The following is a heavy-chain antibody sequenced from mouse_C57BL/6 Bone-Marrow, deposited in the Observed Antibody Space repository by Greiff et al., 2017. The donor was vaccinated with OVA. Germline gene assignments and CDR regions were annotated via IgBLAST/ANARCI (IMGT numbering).Heavy chain of an antibody. J-gene: IGHJ3*01. D-gene: IGHD1-1*01. V-gene: IGHV1-62-2*01. CDR3: ERHEAYYYGSSYAWFAY. CDR2: FYPGSGSI. CDR1: GYTFTEYT. Sequence: VMLVESGAELVKPGASVKLSCKASGYTFTEYTIHWVKQRSGQGLEWIGWFYPGSGSIKYNEKFKDKATLTADKSSSTVYMELSRLTSEDSAVYFCERHEAYYYGSSYAWFAYWGQGTLVTVSA.